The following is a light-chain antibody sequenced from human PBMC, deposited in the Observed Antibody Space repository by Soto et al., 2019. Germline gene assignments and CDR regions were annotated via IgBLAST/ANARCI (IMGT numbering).Light chain of an antibody. V-gene: IGLV2-14*03. J-gene: IGLJ1*01. Sequence: SALTQPASVSGSPGQSITISCTGTSGDVGGYNYVTWYQHHPGKAPKLMIHDVSIRPSGISFRFSGSKSGTTAYLTISGPHPEDEDDYSCCSYESSTSCAFGTGTKAT. CDR2: DVS. CDR1: SGDVGGYNY. CDR3: CSYESSTSCA.